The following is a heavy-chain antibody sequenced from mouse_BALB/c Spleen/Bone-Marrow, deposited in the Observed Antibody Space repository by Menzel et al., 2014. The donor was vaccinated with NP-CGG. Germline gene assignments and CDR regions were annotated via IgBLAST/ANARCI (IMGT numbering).Heavy chain of an antibody. CDR3: ARDIGGITLDY. Sequence: DVKLVESGGGLVQPGGSLRLSCATSGFTFTDYYMNWVRQPPGKALEWLGFIRNEANGYTTEFSASVKGRFTISRDNSQSILYLQMNTLRAEDSATYYCARDIGGITLDYWGQGTTLTASS. V-gene: IGHV7-3*02. D-gene: IGHD1-1*01. CDR1: GFTFTDYY. J-gene: IGHJ2*01. CDR2: IRNEANGYTT.